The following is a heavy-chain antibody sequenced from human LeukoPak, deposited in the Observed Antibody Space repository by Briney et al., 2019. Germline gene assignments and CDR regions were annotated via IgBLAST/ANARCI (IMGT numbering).Heavy chain of an antibody. Sequence: GDSLKISCQGSGYSFTNNWIGWVRQMPGQGLEWMGIIYPGDSDTKYSPSFQGQVTISADKSITTAYLQWSSLKASDTAIYYCARDTYSNGWSFDPWGQGTLVTVSS. CDR1: GYSFTNNW. CDR3: ARDTYSNGWSFDP. CDR2: IYPGDSDT. D-gene: IGHD6-19*01. J-gene: IGHJ5*02. V-gene: IGHV5-51*01.